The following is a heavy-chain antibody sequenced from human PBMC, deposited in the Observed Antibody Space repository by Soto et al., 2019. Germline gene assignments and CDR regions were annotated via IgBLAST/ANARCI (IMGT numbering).Heavy chain of an antibody. CDR2: VNAGGRSA. D-gene: IGHD2-2*01. J-gene: IGHJ4*02. CDR1: GFTFSAYG. CDR3: AKDRGCSSATCYQAD. Sequence: EVQLLESGGGLVQPGGSLRVSCVASGFTFSAYGMSWVRQAPGQGLEWVSAVNAGGRSAFYADSVKGRFIISRDNSKNTLYLQMISLRVEDTAVYYCAKDRGCSSATCYQADWGQGTLVTVSS. V-gene: IGHV3-23*01.